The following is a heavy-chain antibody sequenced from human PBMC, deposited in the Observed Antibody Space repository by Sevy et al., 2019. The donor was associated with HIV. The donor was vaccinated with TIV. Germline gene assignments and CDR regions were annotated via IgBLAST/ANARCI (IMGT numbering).Heavy chain of an antibody. J-gene: IGHJ4*02. V-gene: IGHV3-48*02. CDR2: ISSSSRTI. CDR3: ARDVDTPFVRSFDS. D-gene: IGHD5-18*01. Sequence: GGSLRLSCVVSGLTFSSDSMNWVRQAPGKGLEWLAYISSSSRTIYYADLVGGRFTISRDNDKKSVFLQMNNLRDEDSATYYCARDVDTPFVRSFDSWGQGTLVTVSS. CDR1: GLTFSSDS.